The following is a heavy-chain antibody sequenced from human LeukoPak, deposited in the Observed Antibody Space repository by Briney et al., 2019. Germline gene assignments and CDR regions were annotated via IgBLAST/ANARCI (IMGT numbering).Heavy chain of an antibody. J-gene: IGHJ4*02. CDR1: GGTFSSYA. CDR3: ARDLYSSGWSEVDY. V-gene: IGHV1-69*04. CDR2: IIPILGIA. D-gene: IGHD6-19*01. Sequence: SVKVSCKASGGTFSSYAISWVRQAPGQGLEWMGRIIPILGIANYAQKFQGRVTITADESTSTAYMELSSLRSEDTAVYYCARDLYSSGWSEVDYWGQGTLVTVSS.